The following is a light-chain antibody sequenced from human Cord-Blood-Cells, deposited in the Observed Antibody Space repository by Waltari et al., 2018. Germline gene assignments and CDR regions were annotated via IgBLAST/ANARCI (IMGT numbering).Light chain of an antibody. CDR1: QSVSSSY. Sequence: DIVLTQSPGTLSLSLGERATLSCSASQSVSSSYLAWYQQKPGQAPRLLIYGASSRATGIPDRFSGSGSGTDFTLTISRLEPEDFAVYYCQQYGSSPLTFGGGTKVEIK. V-gene: IGKV3-20*01. CDR3: QQYGSSPLT. J-gene: IGKJ4*01. CDR2: GAS.